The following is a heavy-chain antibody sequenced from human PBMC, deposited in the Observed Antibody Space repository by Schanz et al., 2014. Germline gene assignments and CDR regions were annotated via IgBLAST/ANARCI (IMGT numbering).Heavy chain of an antibody. J-gene: IGHJ4*02. CDR2: IKGDSSEK. CDR1: GFTVRSYA. Sequence: VQLVESGGGVVQPGGSLRLSCEASGFTVRSYAMHWVRQAPGKGLEWVANIKGDSSEKNYVDSVKGRFTLSRDNAKKTMDLQMHSLRADDTAVYYCAKSGPDGWGNYQFDYWGQGTLVTVSS. CDR3: AKSGPDGWGNYQFDY. D-gene: IGHD3-10*01. V-gene: IGHV3-7*01.